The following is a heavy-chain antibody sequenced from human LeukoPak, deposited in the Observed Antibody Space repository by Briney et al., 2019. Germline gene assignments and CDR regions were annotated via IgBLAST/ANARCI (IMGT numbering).Heavy chain of an antibody. D-gene: IGHD1-14*01. CDR2: ISTSTTNI. V-gene: IGHV3-48*01. Sequence: GSLRLSREASGFTLSSYRMNLVRQAPGKGLEWISYISTSTTNIYYANSVKGRFTISRDNAKKSLYLHINSLRVEDTGVYSCARVTGCAEPFDLWGQGTMVTVSS. CDR1: GFTLSSYR. CDR3: ARVTGCAEPFDL. J-gene: IGHJ3*01.